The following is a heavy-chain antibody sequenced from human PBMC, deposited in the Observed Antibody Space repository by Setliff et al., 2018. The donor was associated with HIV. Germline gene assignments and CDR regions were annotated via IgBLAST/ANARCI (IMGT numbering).Heavy chain of an antibody. D-gene: IGHD3-22*01. J-gene: IGHJ3*02. CDR3: SRDPGGYDSSGFDAFDI. CDR2: IIPIFGTA. V-gene: IGHV1-69*13. Sequence: ASVKVSCKASGGTFSSYAISWVRQAPGQGLEWMGGIIPIFGTANYAQKFQGRVTITADESTSTAYMELSSLRSEDTAVYYCSRDPGGYDSSGFDAFDIWGQGTMVTVSS. CDR1: GGTFSSYA.